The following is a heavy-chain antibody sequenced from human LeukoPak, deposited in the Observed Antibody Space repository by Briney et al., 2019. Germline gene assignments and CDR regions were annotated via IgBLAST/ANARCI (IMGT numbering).Heavy chain of an antibody. CDR2: IFPGDSDT. D-gene: IGHD5-12*01. J-gene: IGHJ4*02. CDR1: GYPFNIYC. CDR3: ARQDGDGLYFFDY. V-gene: IGHV5-51*01. Sequence: GESLKISCKGSGYPFNIYCIAWVRQMPGKGLEWLGIIFPGDSDTRYSPSFQGQVTISADKSMSTAYLQWNSLKASDSAVYYCARQDGDGLYFFDYWGQGSLVTVSS.